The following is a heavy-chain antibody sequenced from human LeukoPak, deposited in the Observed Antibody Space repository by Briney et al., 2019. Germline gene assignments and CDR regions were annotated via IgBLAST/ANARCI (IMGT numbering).Heavy chain of an antibody. J-gene: IGHJ5*01. CDR2: LSGSGGST. D-gene: IGHD3-10*01. CDR3: AKDYYYGSGSYYALDS. CDR1: GFTFSSYA. V-gene: IGHV3-23*01. Sequence: PGGSLRLSCAASGFTFSSYAMSWVRQAPGKGLEWVSALSGSGGSTYHADSVKGRFTISRDNSKNTLYLQMNSLRADDTAIYYCAKDYYYGSGSYYALDSRGQGTLVTVSS.